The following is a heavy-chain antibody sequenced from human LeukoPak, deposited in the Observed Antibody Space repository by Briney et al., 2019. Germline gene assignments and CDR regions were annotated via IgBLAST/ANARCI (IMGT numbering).Heavy chain of an antibody. D-gene: IGHD2-15*01. J-gene: IGHJ6*03. Sequence: ASVKVSCKASGHSTNTYGISWVRQAPGQGLEWIGWISPYNNHINYADKFQGRVTMTTDTSTTVSYLELRSLRSDDTAVYFCANVAKGRYFFYYMDVWGKGTTVTVS. CDR2: ISPYNNHI. CDR3: ANVAKGRYFFYYMDV. CDR1: GHSTNTYG. V-gene: IGHV1-18*01.